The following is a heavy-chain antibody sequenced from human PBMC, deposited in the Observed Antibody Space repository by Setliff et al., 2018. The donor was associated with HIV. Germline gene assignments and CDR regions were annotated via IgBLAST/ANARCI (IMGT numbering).Heavy chain of an antibody. CDR1: GGSISGYY. CDR2: SAYT. Sequence: SETLSLTCNVSGGSISGYYWSWIRQPAGKGLEWIGRSAYTTYNPSLESRVTLSVDTSKHQFSLKLSSVTAADTAVYYCARPGIAAADYYSDYWGQGALVTVSS. D-gene: IGHD6-13*01. V-gene: IGHV4-4*07. J-gene: IGHJ4*02. CDR3: ARPGIAAADYYSDY.